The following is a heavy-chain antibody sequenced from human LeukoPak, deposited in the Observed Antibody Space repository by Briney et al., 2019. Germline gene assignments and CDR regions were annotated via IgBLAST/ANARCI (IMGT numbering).Heavy chain of an antibody. Sequence: ASVKVSCKVSGYTLTELSMHWVRQAPGKGLEWMGGFDPEDGETIYAQKLQGRVTMTTDTSTSTAYMELRSLRSDDTAVYYCARPYYDILTGYYNEYYYYGMDVWGQGTTVTVSS. J-gene: IGHJ6*02. CDR3: ARPYYDILTGYYNEYYYYGMDV. V-gene: IGHV1-24*01. CDR1: GYTLTELS. CDR2: FDPEDGET. D-gene: IGHD3-9*01.